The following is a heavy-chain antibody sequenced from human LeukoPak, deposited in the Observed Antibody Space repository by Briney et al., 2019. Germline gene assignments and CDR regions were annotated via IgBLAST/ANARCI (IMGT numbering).Heavy chain of an antibody. Sequence: PSETLSLTCAVYGGSFSGYYWSWIRQPPGKGLEWIGEINHSGSTNYNPSLKSRVTISVDTSKNQFSLKLSSVTAADTAVYYCARVGPTIFGVATSGGLRFDYWGQGTLVTVSS. CDR3: ARVGPTIFGVATSGGLRFDY. CDR1: GGSFSGYY. D-gene: IGHD3-3*01. V-gene: IGHV4-34*01. CDR2: INHSGST. J-gene: IGHJ4*02.